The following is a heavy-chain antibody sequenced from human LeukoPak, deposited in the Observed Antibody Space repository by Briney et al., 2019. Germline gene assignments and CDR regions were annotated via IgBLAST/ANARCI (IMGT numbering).Heavy chain of an antibody. Sequence: HPGGSLRLSCAASGFTFSSYWMSWVRQAPGKGLEWVANIKQGGSEKYYVDSVKGRFTISRDNAKNSLYLQMNSLRAEDTAVYYCARDRYGYGYYYYYYMDVWGKGTTVTVSS. J-gene: IGHJ6*03. CDR2: IKQGGSEK. CDR1: GFTFSSYW. D-gene: IGHD5-18*01. V-gene: IGHV3-7*01. CDR3: ARDRYGYGYYYYYYMDV.